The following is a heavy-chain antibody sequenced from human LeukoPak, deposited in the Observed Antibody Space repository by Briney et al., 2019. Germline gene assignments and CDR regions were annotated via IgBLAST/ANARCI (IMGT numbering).Heavy chain of an antibody. V-gene: IGHV1-8*01. J-gene: IGHJ5*02. D-gene: IGHD6-6*01. CDR3: ARGVGSSSSHWSDP. Sequence: ASVKVSCKASGYTFTSYDINWVRQATGQVLEWMGWMNPNSGNTGYAQKFQGRVTMTRNTSISTAYMELSSLRSEDTAVYYCARGVGSSSSHWSDPWGQGTLVTVSS. CDR2: MNPNSGNT. CDR1: GYTFTSYD.